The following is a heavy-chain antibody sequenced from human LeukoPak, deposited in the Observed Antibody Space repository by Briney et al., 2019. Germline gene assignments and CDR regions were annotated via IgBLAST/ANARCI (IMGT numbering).Heavy chain of an antibody. Sequence: RASVKASCKASEYTFTSYYMHWVRHTPGQGLEWLGVINPSGGSTSYAQKFQGRVTMTRDTSTSTVYMELSRLRSEDTAVYYCERGFYSSGWYGYFQHWGQGTLVTVSS. D-gene: IGHD6-19*01. V-gene: IGHV1-46*01. J-gene: IGHJ1*01. CDR1: EYTFTSYY. CDR2: INPSGGST. CDR3: ERGFYSSGWYGYFQH.